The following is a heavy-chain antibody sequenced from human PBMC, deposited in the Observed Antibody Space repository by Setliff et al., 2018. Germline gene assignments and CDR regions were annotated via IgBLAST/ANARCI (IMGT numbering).Heavy chain of an antibody. D-gene: IGHD6-19*01. Sequence: TSETLSLTCTVSGGSISSYYWSWIRQPAGKGLEWIGHIYIGGSANYNPSLKSRVTMSIDTSKNQFSLKLNSVTAAHMAVYYCAREQWLDPPGYYYMDVWDTGTTVTVSS. J-gene: IGHJ6*03. CDR1: GGSISSYY. CDR3: AREQWLDPPGYYYMDV. CDR2: IYIGGSA. V-gene: IGHV4-4*07.